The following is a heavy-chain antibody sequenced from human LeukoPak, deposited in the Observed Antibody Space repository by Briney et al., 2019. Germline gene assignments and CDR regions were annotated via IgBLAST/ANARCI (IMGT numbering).Heavy chain of an antibody. D-gene: IGHD1-14*01. CDR3: ARYRPGYYFDY. CDR2: IYYSGST. V-gene: IGHV4-59*01. J-gene: IGHJ4*02. Sequence: SGTLSLTCTVSGGSISGYYWSWIRQPPGKGLEWIGYIYYSGSTNYNPSLKSRVTISVDTSKNQFSLKLSSVTAADTAVYYCARYRPGYYFDYWGQGTLITVSS. CDR1: GGSISGYY.